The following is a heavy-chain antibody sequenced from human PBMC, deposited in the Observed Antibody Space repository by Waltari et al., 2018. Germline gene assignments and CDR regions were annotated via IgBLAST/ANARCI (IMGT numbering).Heavy chain of an antibody. CDR1: GYTFTGYY. CDR2: INPNSGGT. J-gene: IGHJ4*02. Sequence: QVQLVQSGAEVKKPRASVKVSCKASGYTFTGYYMHWVRQAPGQGLEWMGWINPNSGGTNYAQKFQGRVTMTRDTSISTAYMELSRLRSDDTAVYYCARGTAFRGVINYYFDYWGQGTLVTVSS. D-gene: IGHD3-10*01. CDR3: ARGTAFRGVINYYFDY. V-gene: IGHV1-2*02.